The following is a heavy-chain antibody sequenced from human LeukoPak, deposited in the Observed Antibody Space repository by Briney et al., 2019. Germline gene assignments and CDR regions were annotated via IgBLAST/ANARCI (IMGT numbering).Heavy chain of an antibody. Sequence: GASLRLSCAASGFTFSSYAMSWVRQAPGKGLEWVSAISGSGGSTYYPDSVKGRFTISRDNSKNTLYLQMNSLRAEDTAVYYCAKEGDSSGYYSDAFDIWGQGTMVTVSS. V-gene: IGHV3-23*01. CDR2: ISGSGGST. CDR3: AKEGDSSGYYSDAFDI. D-gene: IGHD3-22*01. CDR1: GFTFSSYA. J-gene: IGHJ3*02.